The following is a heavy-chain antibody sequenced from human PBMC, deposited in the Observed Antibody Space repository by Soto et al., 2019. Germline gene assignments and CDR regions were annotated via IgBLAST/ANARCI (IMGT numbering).Heavy chain of an antibody. D-gene: IGHD6-19*01. CDR1: GGSFSGYY. CDR3: ARGGHGAVAGPRHNSYYYYYMEV. V-gene: IGHV4-34*01. J-gene: IGHJ6*03. Sequence: SETLSLTCAVYGGSFSGYYWSWIRQPPGKGLEWIGEINHSGSTNYNPSLKSRVTISVDTSKNQFSLKLSSVTAVDTAVYYCARGGHGAVAGPRHNSYYYYYMEVWGKGTTVTVSS. CDR2: INHSGST.